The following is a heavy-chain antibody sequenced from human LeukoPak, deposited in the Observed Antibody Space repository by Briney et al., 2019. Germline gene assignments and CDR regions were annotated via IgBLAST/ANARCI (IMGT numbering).Heavy chain of an antibody. CDR3: ARDRWSYYYGSGSPQEYNWFDP. CDR2: IYYSGST. J-gene: IGHJ5*02. CDR1: GGSISSSSYY. V-gene: IGHV4-39*07. D-gene: IGHD3-10*01. Sequence: SETLSLTCTVSGGSISSSSYYWGWIRQPPGKGLEWIGSIYYSGSTYYNPSLKSRVTISVDTSKNQFSLKLSSVTAADTAVYYCARDRWSYYYGSGSPQEYNWFDPWGQGTLVTVSS.